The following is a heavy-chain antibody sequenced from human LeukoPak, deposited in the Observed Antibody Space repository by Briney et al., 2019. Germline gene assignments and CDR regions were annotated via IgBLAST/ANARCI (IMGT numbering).Heavy chain of an antibody. V-gene: IGHV7-4-1*02. CDR3: ARVQLERYYYGMDV. D-gene: IGHD1-1*01. CDR1: GYTFTSYA. Sequence: ASVTVSCKASGYTFTSYAMNWVRQAPGQGLEWMGWINTNTGNPTYAQGFTGRFVFSLDTSVSTAYLQISSLKAEDTAVYYCARVQLERYYYGMDVWGQGTTVTVSS. CDR2: INTNTGNP. J-gene: IGHJ6*02.